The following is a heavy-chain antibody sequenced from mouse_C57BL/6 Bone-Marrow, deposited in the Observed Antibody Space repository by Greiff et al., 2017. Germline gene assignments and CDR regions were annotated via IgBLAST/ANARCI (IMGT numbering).Heavy chain of an antibody. D-gene: IGHD1-1*01. Sequence: QVQLKQPGAELVKPGASVKLSCKASGYTFTSYWMHWVKQRPGQGLEWIGMIHPNSGSTNYNEKFKSKATLTVDKSSSTAYMQLSSLTSEDSAVYYCARVLRSFSWYFDVWGTGTTVTVSS. CDR2: IHPNSGST. V-gene: IGHV1-64*01. CDR1: GYTFTSYW. J-gene: IGHJ1*03. CDR3: ARVLRSFSWYFDV.